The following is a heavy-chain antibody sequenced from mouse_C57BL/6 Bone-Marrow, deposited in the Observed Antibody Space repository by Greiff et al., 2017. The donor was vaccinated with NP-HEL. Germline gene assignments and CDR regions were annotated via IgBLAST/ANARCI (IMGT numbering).Heavy chain of an antibody. CDR3: ARYPHYYGSSYGFAY. D-gene: IGHD1-1*01. J-gene: IGHJ3*01. Sequence: QVQLKQSGAELARPGASVKLSCKASGYTFTSYGISWVKQRTGQGLEWIGEIYPRSGNTYYNEKFKGKATLTADKSSSTAYMELRSLTSEDSAVYFCARYPHYYGSSYGFAYWGQGTLVTVSA. V-gene: IGHV1-81*01. CDR1: GYTFTSYG. CDR2: IYPRSGNT.